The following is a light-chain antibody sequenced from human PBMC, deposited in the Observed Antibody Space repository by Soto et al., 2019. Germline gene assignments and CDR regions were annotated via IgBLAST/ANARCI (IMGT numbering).Light chain of an antibody. CDR1: HNDVGHENF. J-gene: IGLJ1*01. CDR2: DVT. CDR3: CSYRSDNPLFYV. V-gene: IGLV2-14*03. Sequence: QSVLAQPASVSGSPGQSITISCTGTHNDVGHENFVSWYQQHPDKVPKLIIYDVTRRASGISSRFSASKSGNTAYLAISGLQADDEAYYYCCSYRSDNPLFYVFGTGTKLTVL.